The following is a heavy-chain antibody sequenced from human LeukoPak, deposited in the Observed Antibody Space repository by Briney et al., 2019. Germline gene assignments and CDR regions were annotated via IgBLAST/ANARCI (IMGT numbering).Heavy chain of an antibody. D-gene: IGHD3-10*02. CDR1: GLTFSRYS. V-gene: IGHV3-21*01. J-gene: IGHJ6*04. Sequence: PGGSLMLYCAASGLTFSRYSMNWVGQAAGQGLEWVSSISSGSSYIYYVDSVKGRFTISRDNAKNSLYLQMNSLRAEDTAVYYCAELGITMIGGVWGKGTTVTISS. CDR3: AELGITMIGGV. CDR2: ISSGSSYI.